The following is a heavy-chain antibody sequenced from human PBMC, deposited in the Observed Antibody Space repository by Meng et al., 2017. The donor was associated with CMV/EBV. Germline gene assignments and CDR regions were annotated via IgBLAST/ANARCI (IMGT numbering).Heavy chain of an antibody. D-gene: IGHD6-13*01. J-gene: IGHJ6*02. CDR2: IVVGSGNT. V-gene: IGHV1-58*01. CDR3: AADSNGGSSSWLGHYYYYGMDV. CDR1: GFTFTSSA. Sequence: SLKVSCKASGFTFTSSAVQWVRQARGQRLEWIGWIVVGSGNTNYAQKFQERVTITRDMSTSTAYMELSSLRSEDTAVYYCAADSNGGSSSWLGHYYYYGMDVWGQGTTVTVSS.